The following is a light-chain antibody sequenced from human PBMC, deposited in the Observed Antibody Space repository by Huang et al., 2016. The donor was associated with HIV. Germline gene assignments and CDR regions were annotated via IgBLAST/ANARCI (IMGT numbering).Light chain of an antibody. CDR1: QSIGKS. CDR3: HQSRSFPYT. Sequence: EIVLTQSPDFQSVTPKERVTITCRASQSIGKSLHWYQQKPGQSPSLLIKYASQSISGVPSRFSGSGFGTDFTLTINGRESEDAATYYCHQSRSFPYTFGQGTRLEIK. CDR2: YAS. V-gene: IGKV6-21*02. J-gene: IGKJ2*01.